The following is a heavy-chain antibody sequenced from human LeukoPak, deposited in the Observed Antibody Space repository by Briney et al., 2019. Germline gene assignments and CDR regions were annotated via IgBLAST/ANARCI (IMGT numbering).Heavy chain of an antibody. CDR3: ARGGRERRPSDY. J-gene: IGHJ4*02. Sequence: PGGSLRLSCAASGFTFSSYSMNWVRQAPGKGLEWVSSISSSSTYINYADSVKGRFTISRDNARNSLYLQMNSLRAEDTAVYYCARGGRERRPSDYWGQGTLVTVSS. CDR1: GFTFSSYS. D-gene: IGHD1-26*01. V-gene: IGHV3-21*01. CDR2: ISSSSTYI.